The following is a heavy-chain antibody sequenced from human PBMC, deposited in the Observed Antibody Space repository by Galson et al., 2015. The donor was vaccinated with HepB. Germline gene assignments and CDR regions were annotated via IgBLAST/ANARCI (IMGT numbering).Heavy chain of an antibody. J-gene: IGHJ3*02. CDR2: IKSKTDGGTT. V-gene: IGHV3-15*01. Sequence: SLRLSCAASGFTFSNAWMSWVRQAPGKGLEWVGRIKSKTDGGTTGYAAPVKGRFTISRDDSKNTLYLQMNSLKTEDTAVYYCTTDGTGDYEAFDIWGQGTMVTVSS. CDR3: TTDGTGDYEAFDI. D-gene: IGHD4-17*01. CDR1: GFTFSNAW.